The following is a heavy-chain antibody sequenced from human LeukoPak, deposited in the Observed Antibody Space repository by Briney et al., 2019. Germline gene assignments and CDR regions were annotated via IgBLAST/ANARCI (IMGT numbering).Heavy chain of an antibody. D-gene: IGHD2-2*03. V-gene: IGHV4-59*13. CDR2: IYYSGT. CDR1: GGSISNYY. CDR3: ASGFNRSKYDF. Sequence: SETLSLTCTVSGGSISNYYSSWIRQPRVKRLEWIGYIYYSGTNYNPSLRSRVTVSVDTSKNQVSLKLTSVTSADTAVYFCASGFNRSKYDFWGPGILVTVSS. J-gene: IGHJ4*02.